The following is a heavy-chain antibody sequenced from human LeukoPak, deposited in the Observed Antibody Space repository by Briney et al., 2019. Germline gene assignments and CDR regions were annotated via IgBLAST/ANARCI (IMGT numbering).Heavy chain of an antibody. J-gene: IGHJ4*02. Sequence: RPSETLSLTCTVSGDSFSSARNYWGWIRQSPGKGLEWLASIYSSGSTHSNPSLKSRVSISIDTSKNQFSLKLYSVTASDAAIYYCARHLSGTTMAHYFDFWGQGTLVTVSS. D-gene: IGHD1-1*01. CDR2: IYSSGST. CDR1: GDSFSSARNY. CDR3: ARHLSGTTMAHYFDF. V-gene: IGHV4-39*01.